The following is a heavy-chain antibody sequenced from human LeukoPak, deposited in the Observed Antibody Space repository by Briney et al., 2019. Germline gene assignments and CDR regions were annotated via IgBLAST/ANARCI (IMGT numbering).Heavy chain of an antibody. CDR1: GFTFSSYG. Sequence: PGGSLRLSCAASGFTFSSYGMHWVRQAPGKGLEWVAFIWYDGSNKYEADSVKGRFTISRDNSKNTLYLQMNSLRAEDTAVYYCASYNPYYWGQGTLVTVSS. J-gene: IGHJ4*02. V-gene: IGHV3-33*01. D-gene: IGHD1-1*01. CDR2: IWYDGSNK. CDR3: ASYNPYY.